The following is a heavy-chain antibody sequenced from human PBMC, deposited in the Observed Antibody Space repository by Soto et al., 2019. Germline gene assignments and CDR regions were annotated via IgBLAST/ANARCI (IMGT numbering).Heavy chain of an antibody. V-gene: IGHV2-5*08. Sequence: TLSLTCTVSGGSISSYYWSWIRQPPGKALEWLALIYWDDDKRYSPSLKSRLTITKDTSKNQVVLTMTNMDPVDTATYYCAHRRSSSWYEGWFDPWGQGTLVTVSS. CDR3: AHRRSSSWYEGWFDP. CDR1: GGSISSYYW. J-gene: IGHJ5*02. D-gene: IGHD6-13*01. CDR2: IYWDDDK.